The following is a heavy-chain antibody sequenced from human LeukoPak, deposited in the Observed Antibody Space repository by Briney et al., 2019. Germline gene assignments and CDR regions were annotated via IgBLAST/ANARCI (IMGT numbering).Heavy chain of an antibody. CDR2: IWYDGSNN. Sequence: GGSLRLSCAASGCTFSSYGMHWVRQAPGKGLEWVAVIWYDGSNNYYADSVKRRFTISRDNSKNTLYLQMYSLRAEDTAVYYCAKGTTAMEDYWGQGTLVTVSS. J-gene: IGHJ4*02. CDR1: GCTFSSYG. D-gene: IGHD5-18*01. V-gene: IGHV3-33*06. CDR3: AKGTTAMEDY.